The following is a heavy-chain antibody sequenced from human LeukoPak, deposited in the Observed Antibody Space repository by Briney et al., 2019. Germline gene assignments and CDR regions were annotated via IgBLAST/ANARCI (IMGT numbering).Heavy chain of an antibody. CDR1: GFPFSSYA. V-gene: IGHV3-23*01. D-gene: IGHD6-19*01. CDR2: ISGSGGST. J-gene: IGHJ3*02. Sequence: PGGSLRLSCAASGFPFSSYAMSWVRQAPGKGLEWVSAISGSGGSTYYADSVKGRFTISRDNAKNTLYLQMNSLRAEDTAVYYCAKDVIAVAASSVVAFDIWGQGTMATVSS. CDR3: AKDVIAVAASSVVAFDI.